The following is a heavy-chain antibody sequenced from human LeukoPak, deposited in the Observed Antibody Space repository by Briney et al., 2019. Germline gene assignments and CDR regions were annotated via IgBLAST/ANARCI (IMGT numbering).Heavy chain of an antibody. J-gene: IGHJ4*02. V-gene: IGHV4-39*01. D-gene: IGHD3-9*01. Sequence: SETLSLTCTVSGGSISSSSCYWGWIRQPPGKGLEWIGSIYYSGSTYYNPSLKSRVTISVDTSKNQFSLKLSSVTAADTAVYYCARHLVSNYDILTGYFDYWGQGILVTVSS. CDR1: GGSISSSSCY. CDR2: IYYSGST. CDR3: ARHLVSNYDILTGYFDY.